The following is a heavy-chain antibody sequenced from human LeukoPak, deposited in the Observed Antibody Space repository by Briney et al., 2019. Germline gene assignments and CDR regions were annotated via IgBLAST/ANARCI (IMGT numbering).Heavy chain of an antibody. CDR1: GGSFSGYY. J-gene: IGHJ4*02. V-gene: IGHV4-34*01. D-gene: IGHD3-22*01. Sequence: SETLSLTCAVYGGSFSGYYWSWIRQPPGKGLEWIGEINHSGSTNYNPFLESRVTVSVDTSKNQFSLNLSSVTAADTAVYYCARVRYYYDSSGYSYYFDSWGQGTLVTVSS. CDR2: INHSGST. CDR3: ARVRYYYDSSGYSYYFDS.